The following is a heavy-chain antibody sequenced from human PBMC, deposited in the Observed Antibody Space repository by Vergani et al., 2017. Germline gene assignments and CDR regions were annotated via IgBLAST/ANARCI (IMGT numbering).Heavy chain of an antibody. CDR2: ISWNSNSI. D-gene: IGHD6-6*01. Sequence: EVQLEESGGGLVLPGRSLRLSCVASGFTSAGYAMHWVRQAPGKGLEWVSGISWNSNSIGYADSVKGSFTISRDNAKNSLYLQMNSLGAEDTALYYCAKDLGTSSGGGWFDPWGQGTLVTVSS. J-gene: IGHJ5*02. V-gene: IGHV3-9*02. CDR1: GFTSAGYA. CDR3: AKDLGTSSGGGWFDP.